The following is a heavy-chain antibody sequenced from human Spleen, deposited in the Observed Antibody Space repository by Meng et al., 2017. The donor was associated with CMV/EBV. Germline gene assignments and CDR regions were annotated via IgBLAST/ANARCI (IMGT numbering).Heavy chain of an antibody. CDR2: ISGSGGST. V-gene: IGHV3-23*01. CDR3: ANLCSSTSCSTLYYYGMDV. CDR1: GFTFSSYA. D-gene: IGHD2-2*01. Sequence: GESLKISCAASGFTFSSYAMSWVRQAPGKGLEWVSAISGSGGSTYHADSVKGRFTISRDNSKNTLYLQMNSLRAEDTAVYYCANLCSSTSCSTLYYYGMDVWGQGTTVTVSS. J-gene: IGHJ6*02.